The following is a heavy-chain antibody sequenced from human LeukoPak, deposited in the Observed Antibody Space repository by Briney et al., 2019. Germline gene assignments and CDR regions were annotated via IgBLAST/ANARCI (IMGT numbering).Heavy chain of an antibody. Sequence: GESLRISCKGSGYNFISWVRQMPGKGLEWMGRINPSDSYATYNPSFQGHVTISGDKSINTAYLQWSSLKASDTAMYYCANLHYGSGSVSDFWGRGTLVTVSS. J-gene: IGHJ4*02. CDR1: GYNF. V-gene: IGHV5-10-1*01. D-gene: IGHD3-10*01. CDR2: INPSDSYA. CDR3: ANLHYGSGSVSDF.